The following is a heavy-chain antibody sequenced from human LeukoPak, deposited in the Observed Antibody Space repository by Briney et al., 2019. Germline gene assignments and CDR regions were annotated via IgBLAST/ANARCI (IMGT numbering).Heavy chain of an antibody. D-gene: IGHD5-12*01. Sequence: PGGSLRLSCAASGITVSSNYMSWVRQAPGKGLEWVSIIYSDGSTYYADSVNGRFTSSRDNPKNTLYLQINSLRAEDTAVYYCAKDMQTWPRFPDYWGQGTLVTVSS. V-gene: IGHV3-66*01. J-gene: IGHJ4*02. CDR2: IYSDGST. CDR1: GITVSSNY. CDR3: AKDMQTWPRFPDY.